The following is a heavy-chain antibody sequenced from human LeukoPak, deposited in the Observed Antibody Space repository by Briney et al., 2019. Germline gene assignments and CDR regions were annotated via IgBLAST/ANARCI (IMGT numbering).Heavy chain of an antibody. CDR2: MNPNSGNT. CDR1: GYTFTSYD. CDR3: AGGSIWLYYYYYMDV. J-gene: IGHJ6*03. V-gene: IGHV1-8*01. Sequence: ASVKVSCKASGYTFTSYDINWVRQATGQGLEWMGWMNPNSGNTGYAQKFQGRVTMTRNTSISTAYMELSSLRSEDTAVYYCAGGSIWLYYYYYMDVWGKGTTVTVSS. D-gene: IGHD6-19*01.